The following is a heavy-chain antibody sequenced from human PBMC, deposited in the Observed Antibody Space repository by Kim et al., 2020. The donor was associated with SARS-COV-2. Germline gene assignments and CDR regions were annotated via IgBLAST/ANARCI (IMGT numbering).Heavy chain of an antibody. V-gene: IGHV1-46*03. J-gene: IGHJ4*02. CDR1: GYTFTSYY. D-gene: IGHD6-13*01. CDR3: ARSRGQYSSSWYYFDY. CDR2: INPSGGST. Sequence: ASVKVSCKASGYTFTSYYMHWVRQAPGQGLEWMGIINPSGGSTSYAQKFQGRVTMTRDTSTSTVYMELSSLRSEDTAVYYCARSRGQYSSSWYYFDYWGQGTLVTVSS.